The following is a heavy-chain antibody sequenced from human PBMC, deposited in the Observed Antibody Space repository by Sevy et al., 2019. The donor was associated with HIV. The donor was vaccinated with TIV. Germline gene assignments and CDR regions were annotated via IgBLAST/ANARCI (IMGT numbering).Heavy chain of an antibody. D-gene: IGHD2-2*02. CDR3: AGEGNHTHECVGPVVPAAIYYYYGMDV. CDR2: IWYDGSNK. V-gene: IGHV3-33*01. Sequence: GGSLRLSCAASGFTFSSYGMHWVRQAPGKGLEWVAVIWYDGSNKYYADSVKGRFTISRDNSKNTLYLQMNGLRAEDTDVYYSAGEGNHTHECVGPVVPAAIYYYYGMDVWGQGTTVTVSS. CDR1: GFTFSSYG. J-gene: IGHJ6*02.